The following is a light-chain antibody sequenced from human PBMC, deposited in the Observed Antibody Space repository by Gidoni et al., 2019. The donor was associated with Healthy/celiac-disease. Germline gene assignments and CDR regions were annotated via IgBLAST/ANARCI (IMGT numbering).Light chain of an antibody. CDR3: QQRSNGPLT. CDR1: QSVSSY. CDR2: DAS. V-gene: IGKV3-11*01. Sequence: IVFTQSPATLSLSPGERATLSCRASQSVSSYLAWYQQKPGQAPRLLIYDASNRATGIPARFSGSGSGTDLTLTISSLEPEDFAVYYCQQRSNGPLTFGGXTKVEIK. J-gene: IGKJ4*01.